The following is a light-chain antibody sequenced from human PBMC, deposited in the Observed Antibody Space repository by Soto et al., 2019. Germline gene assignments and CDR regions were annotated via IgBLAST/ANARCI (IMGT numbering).Light chain of an antibody. J-gene: IGKJ1*01. Sequence: EIVMPQSPATLSVSPGERATLSCRTSQSVGSNLAWYQQKHGQAPRLLIYGASTRATGIPARFSGSVSGTEFTLTISSMQSEDFAVYFCQQYNNWPPDWTFGQGTKVEIK. CDR2: GAS. CDR1: QSVGSN. CDR3: QQYNNWPPDWT. V-gene: IGKV3-15*01.